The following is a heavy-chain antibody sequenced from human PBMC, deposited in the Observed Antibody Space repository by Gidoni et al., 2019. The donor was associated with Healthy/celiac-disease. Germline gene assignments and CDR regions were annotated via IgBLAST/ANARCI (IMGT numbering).Heavy chain of an antibody. Sequence: EVQRLESGGGLVQPGGSLRLAWADQGFTRSSYAMSWVLPAPGTGLEWVSAISGSGGSTYYADSVKGRFTISRDNSKTTLYLQMNSLSAEDTAVYYCAKVAVAGTTPLDYWGQGTLVTVSS. J-gene: IGHJ4*02. CDR2: ISGSGGST. D-gene: IGHD6-19*01. V-gene: IGHV3-23*01. CDR1: GFTRSSYA. CDR3: AKVAVAGTTPLDY.